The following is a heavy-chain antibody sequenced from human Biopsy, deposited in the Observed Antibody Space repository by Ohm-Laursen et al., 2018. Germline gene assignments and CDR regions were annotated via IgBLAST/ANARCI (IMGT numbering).Heavy chain of an antibody. D-gene: IGHD3-10*01. CDR1: GDTFSRSA. J-gene: IGHJ6*02. V-gene: IGHV1-69*04. CDR2: IIPIVGIT. CDR3: ARGGSGSGYYGMDV. Sequence: SVKASCKASGDTFSRSAFFWVRQAPGHGLVYLGRIIPIVGITNHAQTFQCRITLTADKSTFMVYMELSRLRSDDTAIYYCARGGSGSGYYGMDVWGQGATVSVSS.